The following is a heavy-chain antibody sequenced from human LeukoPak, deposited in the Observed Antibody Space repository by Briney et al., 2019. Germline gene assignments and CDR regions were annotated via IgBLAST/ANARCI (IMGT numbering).Heavy chain of an antibody. D-gene: IGHD6-6*01. Sequence: ASVKVSCKTSGYTFNTYGIAWVRQAPGQGLEWMGWINPNSGGTNYAQKFQGRVTMTRDTSISTAYMELSRLRSDDTAVYYCAREYSSSSANYYYYMDVWGKGTTVTVSS. CDR1: GYTFNTYG. V-gene: IGHV1-2*02. J-gene: IGHJ6*03. CDR3: AREYSSSSANYYYYMDV. CDR2: INPNSGGT.